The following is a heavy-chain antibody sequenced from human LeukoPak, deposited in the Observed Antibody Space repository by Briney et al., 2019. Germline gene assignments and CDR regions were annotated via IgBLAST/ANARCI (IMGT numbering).Heavy chain of an antibody. V-gene: IGHV4-59*08. J-gene: IGHJ4*02. CDR1: GGSISSYY. Sequence: SETLSLTCTVSGGSISSYYWSWIRQPPGKGLEWIGYIYYSGSTNYNPSLKSRVTISVDTSKNQFSLKLSSVTAADTAVYYCARRGGYSYGLLDYWGQATLVTVSS. CDR3: ARRGGYSYGLLDY. D-gene: IGHD5-18*01. CDR2: IYYSGST.